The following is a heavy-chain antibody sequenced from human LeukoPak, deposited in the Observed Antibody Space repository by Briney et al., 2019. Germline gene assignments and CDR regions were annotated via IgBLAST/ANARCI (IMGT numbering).Heavy chain of an antibody. Sequence: SETLSLTCAVSGGSITSNNWWSWVRQPPGKGLGWIGEISHSGSTNYNPSLESRVTISVDKSQNQFSLKVTSVTAADTAVYFCARVTGTTPFDYWGQGTLVTVSS. D-gene: IGHD1-1*01. CDR1: GGSITSNNW. CDR2: ISHSGST. V-gene: IGHV4-4*02. J-gene: IGHJ4*02. CDR3: ARVTGTTPFDY.